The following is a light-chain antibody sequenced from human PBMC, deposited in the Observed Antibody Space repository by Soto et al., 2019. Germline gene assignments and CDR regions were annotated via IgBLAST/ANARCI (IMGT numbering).Light chain of an antibody. V-gene: IGKV3-20*01. CDR2: GAS. J-gene: IGKJ1*01. CDR3: QQYGYSPQT. CDR1: QSVSSSY. Sequence: EVVLTQSPATLSLSPGERATLSCRASQSVSSSYLAWYQQKPGQAPRLLIFGASSRATGIPDRFSGSGSGTDFTLTISRLEPEDFAVYYGQQYGYSPQTFGQGTKVEIK.